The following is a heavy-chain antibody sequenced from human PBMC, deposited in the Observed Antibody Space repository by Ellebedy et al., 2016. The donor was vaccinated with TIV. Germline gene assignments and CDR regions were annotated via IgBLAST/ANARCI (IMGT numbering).Heavy chain of an antibody. J-gene: IGHJ4*02. Sequence: AASVKVSCKASGYTFTGYYMHWVRQAPGQGPEWMGWINPNSGATNYAQRFQGRVTLTRDTSITTAYMEMTRLKSDDTAVYYSAKGGWGDSWYGTDYWGQGTLVTVSS. CDR3: AKGGWGDSWYGTDY. D-gene: IGHD6-13*01. CDR1: GYTFTGYY. CDR2: INPNSGAT. V-gene: IGHV1-2*02.